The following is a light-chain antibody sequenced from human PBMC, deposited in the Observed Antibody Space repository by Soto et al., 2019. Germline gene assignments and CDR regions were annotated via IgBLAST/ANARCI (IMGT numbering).Light chain of an antibody. Sequence: DIVMTQSPLSLPVTPGEPASISCRSSQSLLHSNGYNYLDWYLQKAGQSPQLLIYTLSYRASGVPDRFSGSGSGTDFTLKISRVEAEDVGVYYCMQRKEFPVTFGGGTKVDIK. CDR1: QSLLHSNGYNY. CDR3: MQRKEFPVT. V-gene: IGKV2-40*01. J-gene: IGKJ4*01. CDR2: TLS.